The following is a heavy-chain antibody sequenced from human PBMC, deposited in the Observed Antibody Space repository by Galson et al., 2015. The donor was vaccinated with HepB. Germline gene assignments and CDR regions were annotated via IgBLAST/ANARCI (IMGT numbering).Heavy chain of an antibody. CDR1: GFTFSSDA. J-gene: IGHJ1*01. CDR2: ISGSGSNK. CDR3: GSGPTRYTGWYRGLHKFFQH. D-gene: IGHD6-19*01. V-gene: IGHV3-23*01. Sequence: SLRLSCAASGFTFSSDAMSWVRQAPGKGPEWVSSISGSGSNKYYADSVKGRFTTSRDNAKNMVYLQMNSLRDEDTAVYYCGSGPTRYTGWYRGLHKFFQHWGQGTLVTVSS.